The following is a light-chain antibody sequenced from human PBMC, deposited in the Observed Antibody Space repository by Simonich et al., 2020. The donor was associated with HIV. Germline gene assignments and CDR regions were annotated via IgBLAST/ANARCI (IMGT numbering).Light chain of an antibody. V-gene: IGKV1-39*01. CDR3: QQSYSTPYT. J-gene: IGKJ2*01. CDR2: AAS. Sequence: DIQMTQSPSTLSASVGDRVTITCRTSHSISSYRNWYQQKPGKAPKHLIYAASSLQRGVPARFSGSGSGTDFTLTISSLQPEDFATYYCQQSYSTPYTFGQGTKLEIK. CDR1: HSISSY.